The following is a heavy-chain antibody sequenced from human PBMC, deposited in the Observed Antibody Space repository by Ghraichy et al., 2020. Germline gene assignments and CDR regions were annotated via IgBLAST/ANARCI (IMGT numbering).Heavy chain of an antibody. J-gene: IGHJ6*02. CDR1: GFTFSSYW. D-gene: IGHD3-10*01. CDR2: IKQDGSEK. CDR3: AGDRGCGYCMDV. Sequence: GESLNISCAASGFTFSSYWMSWVRQAPGKGLEWVAYIKQDGSEKYYVDSVKGRFTISRDNAKNSLYLQMNSLRAEDTAVYYCAGDRGCGYCMDVWGRGTTVTVSS. V-gene: IGHV3-7*01.